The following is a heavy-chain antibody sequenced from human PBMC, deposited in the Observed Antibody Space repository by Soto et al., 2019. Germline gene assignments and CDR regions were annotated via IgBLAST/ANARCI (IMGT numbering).Heavy chain of an antibody. CDR1: GGSFSGYY. CDR3: RRSSRYRTDV. V-gene: IGHV4-34*01. Sequence: SETLSLTCAVYGGSFSGYYWSWIRQPPGKGLEWIGEINHSGSTYYNPSLKSGVTISADTSKNQFSLNLISVTAADTAVYYCRRSSRYRTDVWGQGITVTVSS. CDR2: INHSGST. D-gene: IGHD6-13*01. J-gene: IGHJ6*02.